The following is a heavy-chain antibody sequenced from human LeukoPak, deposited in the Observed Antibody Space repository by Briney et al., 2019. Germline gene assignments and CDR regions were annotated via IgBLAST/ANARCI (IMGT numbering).Heavy chain of an antibody. CDR2: IYSDGRI. J-gene: IGHJ4*02. V-gene: IGHV3-53*01. CDR1: GFTVSSNY. CDR3: ARESGYSYGLAGFFDY. Sequence: GGSLRLSCAASGFTVSSNYMSWVRQAPGKGLEWVSVIYSDGRIHYADSVKGRFTISRDDSKNTLYLQMNSLRAEDTAVYYCARESGYSYGLAGFFDYWGQGTLVTVSS. D-gene: IGHD5-18*01.